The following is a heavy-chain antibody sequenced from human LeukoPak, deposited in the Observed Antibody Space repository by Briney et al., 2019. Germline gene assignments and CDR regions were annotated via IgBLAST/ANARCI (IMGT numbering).Heavy chain of an antibody. D-gene: IGHD3-10*01. J-gene: IGHJ6*03. CDR2: IQYDGRNI. V-gene: IGHV3-30*02. CDR3: AKDGGVRGPDYYYYMDV. CDR1: GFSFSSYG. Sequence: GGSLRLSCAASGFSFSSYGRHWVRQAPGKGLEGVAFIQYDGRNIYYADSVKGRFTISRDNSKNTLYLQMNSLRAEDTAVYYCAKDGGVRGPDYYYYMDVWGKGTTVTISS.